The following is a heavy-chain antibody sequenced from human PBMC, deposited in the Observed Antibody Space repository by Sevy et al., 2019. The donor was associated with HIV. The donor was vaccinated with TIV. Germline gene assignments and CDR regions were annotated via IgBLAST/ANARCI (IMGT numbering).Heavy chain of an antibody. CDR3: VRSTVVIFTTTYFDY. V-gene: IGHV3-48*01. Sequence: GGSLRLSCAASGFTFSTHSMSWVRQAPGKGLERISFIDSSGSTIYYAESMKGRFTISRDNANNSLYLQMNSLRAEDTAVYYCVRSTVVIFTTTYFDYWCQGTLVTVSS. CDR1: GFTFSTHS. D-gene: IGHD2-21*01. J-gene: IGHJ4*02. CDR2: IDSSGSTI.